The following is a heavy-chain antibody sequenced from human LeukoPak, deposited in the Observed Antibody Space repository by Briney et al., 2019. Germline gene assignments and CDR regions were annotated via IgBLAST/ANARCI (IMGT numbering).Heavy chain of an antibody. J-gene: IGHJ4*02. V-gene: IGHV1-46*01. Sequence: VASVTVSCKASGYTFTTYYMHWVRQAPGQGLEWMAMINPSGGSTNYAQKFQGRVTMTRDTSTSTAYMELSSLRSGDTALYYCARGGSEQLSPPFDSWGQGTLVTVSS. CDR2: INPSGGST. CDR3: ARGGSEQLSPPFDS. D-gene: IGHD3-10*01. CDR1: GYTFTTYY.